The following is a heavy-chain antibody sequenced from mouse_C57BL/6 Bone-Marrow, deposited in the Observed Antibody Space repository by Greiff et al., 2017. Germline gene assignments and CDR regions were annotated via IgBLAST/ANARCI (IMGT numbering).Heavy chain of an antibody. D-gene: IGHD2-4*01. Sequence: QVKLQQPGAELVKPGASVKLSCKASGYTFTSYWMHWVKQRPGQGLEWIGMIHPNSGSTNYNEKFKSKAILTVDKSSSTAYMQISSLPSTDSAVYSYARERGYDYDSFDYWGQGTTLTVAS. CDR2: IHPNSGST. V-gene: IGHV1-64*01. CDR1: GYTFTSYW. J-gene: IGHJ2*01. CDR3: ARERGYDYDSFDY.